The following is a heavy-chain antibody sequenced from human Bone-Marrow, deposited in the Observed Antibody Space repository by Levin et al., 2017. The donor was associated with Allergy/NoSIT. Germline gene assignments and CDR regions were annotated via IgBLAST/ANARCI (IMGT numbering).Heavy chain of an antibody. CDR1: GGSISSSSYY. CDR2: IYYSGST. V-gene: IGHV4-39*01. J-gene: IGHJ4*02. CDR3: ARASGSYYIYY. D-gene: IGHD3-10*01. Sequence: SSETLSLTCTVSGGSISSSSYYWGWIRQPPEKGLEWIGSIYYSGSTYYNPSLKSRVTISVDTSKNQFSLKLSSVTAADTAVYYCARASGSYYIYYWGQGTLVTVSS.